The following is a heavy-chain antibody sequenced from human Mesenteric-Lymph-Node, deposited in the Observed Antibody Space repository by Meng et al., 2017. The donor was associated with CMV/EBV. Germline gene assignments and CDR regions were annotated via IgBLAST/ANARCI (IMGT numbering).Heavy chain of an antibody. V-gene: IGHV1-2*02. D-gene: IGHD1-14*01. CDR2: INPNSGDT. J-gene: IGHJ4*02. Sequence: ASVKVSCKASGYTFTGYYMHWVRQAPGQGLEWMGWINPNSGDTNYAQKFQGRVTMTRDTSISTAYMELSRLRSDDTAVYYCARNKPPKIPEYDYWGQGTLVTVSS. CDR1: GYTFTGYY. CDR3: ARNKPPKIPEYDY.